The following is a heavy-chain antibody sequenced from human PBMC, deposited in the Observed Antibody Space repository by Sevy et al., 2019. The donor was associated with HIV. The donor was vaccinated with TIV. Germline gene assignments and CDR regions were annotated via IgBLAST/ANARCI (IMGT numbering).Heavy chain of an antibody. D-gene: IGHD3-9*01. J-gene: IGHJ4*02. CDR3: AKEGYDILTGFEPGNFDS. CDR2: ISYDGTIK. Sequence: GGSLRLSCAASGFTFGSYGMHWVRQAPGKGLEWVAVISYDGTIKSYADSVRGRCSISRENADSTLYLLMDSLRAEDTAVYYCAKEGYDILTGFEPGNFDSWGQGTLVTVSS. CDR1: GFTFGSYG. V-gene: IGHV3-30*18.